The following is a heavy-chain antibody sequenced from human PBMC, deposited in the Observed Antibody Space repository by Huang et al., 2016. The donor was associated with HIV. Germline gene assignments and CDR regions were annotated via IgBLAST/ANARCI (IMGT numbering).Heavy chain of an antibody. CDR3: ARDLSYCSGGSCYSFPFDY. CDR2: IDSCNNFT. Sequence: EVHLVESGGGLVKPGGSLRLSCAASGFPLSSYSMNWVRQAPGQGLEWVSSIDSCNNFTHYADAVKGRFTISRDNAKNSLYLHMNSLRAEDTAVYYCARDLSYCSGGSCYSFPFDYWGQGTLVTVSS. CDR1: GFPLSSYS. V-gene: IGHV3-21*01. J-gene: IGHJ4*02. D-gene: IGHD2-15*01.